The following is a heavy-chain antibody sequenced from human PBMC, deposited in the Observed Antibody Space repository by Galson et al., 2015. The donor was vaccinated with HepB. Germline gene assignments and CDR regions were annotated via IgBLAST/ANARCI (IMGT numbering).Heavy chain of an antibody. V-gene: IGHV3-33*01. D-gene: IGHD2-21*02. CDR3: ARDAHVVVETAIPGNWFDP. CDR2: IWYDGSKS. J-gene: IGHJ5*02. CDR1: GFSFSSYG. Sequence: SLRLSCAASGFSFSSYGMHWVRQAPGKGLEWVATIWYDGSKSYYVDSVRGRFIISRDNSMNTLYLQMNSLRAEDTAVYYCARDAHVVVETAIPGNWFDPWGQGTLVTVSS.